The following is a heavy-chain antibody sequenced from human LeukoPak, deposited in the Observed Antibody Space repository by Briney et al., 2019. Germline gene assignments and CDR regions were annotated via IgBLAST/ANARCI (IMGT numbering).Heavy chain of an antibody. CDR3: ARGLSGGITLRAGNWFDP. V-gene: IGHV4-31*03. J-gene: IGHJ5*02. D-gene: IGHD3-16*01. CDR1: GGSISSGGYY. CDR2: IYYSGST. Sequence: SETLSLTCTVSGGSISSGGYYWSWIRQHPGKGLEWIGYIYYSGSTYYNPSLKSRVTISVDTSKNQFSLKLSSVTAADTAVYYCARGLSGGITLRAGNWFDPWGQGTLVTVSS.